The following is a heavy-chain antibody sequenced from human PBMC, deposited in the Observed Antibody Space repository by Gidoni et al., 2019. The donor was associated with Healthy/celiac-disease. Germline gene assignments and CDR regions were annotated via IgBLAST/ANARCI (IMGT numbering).Heavy chain of an antibody. CDR3: ARAHGTYDDILTGYYMREYYFDY. D-gene: IGHD3-9*01. V-gene: IGHV3-7*04. Sequence: LSCAASGFTFSSYWMSWVRQAPGKGLEWVANIKQGGSEKYYVDSVKGRFTISRDNAKNSLYLQMNSLRDEDTSVYYCARAHGTYDDILTGYYMREYYFDYWGQGTLVTVSS. CDR2: IKQGGSEK. CDR1: GFTFSSYW. J-gene: IGHJ4*02.